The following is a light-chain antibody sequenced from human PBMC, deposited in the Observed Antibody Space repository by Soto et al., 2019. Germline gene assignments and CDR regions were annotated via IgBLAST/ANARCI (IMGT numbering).Light chain of an antibody. CDR1: QSVSSN. J-gene: IGKJ4*01. Sequence: EIVMTQSPATLSVSPGERATLSCRASQSVSSNLAWYQQKPGQAPRLLIYGASTKATGIPARFSGSGSGTELPLTIRILRYEDFAVYYCQQYNNWPPLAFGGGNTVEIK. V-gene: IGKV3-15*01. CDR3: QQYNNWPPLA. CDR2: GAS.